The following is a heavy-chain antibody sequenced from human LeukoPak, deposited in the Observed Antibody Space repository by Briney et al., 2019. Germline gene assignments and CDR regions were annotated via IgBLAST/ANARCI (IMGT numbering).Heavy chain of an antibody. V-gene: IGHV4-59*11. D-gene: IGHD3-16*01. CDR1: GGSISGHY. CDR3: ARFGVDYDMDV. CDR2: IHYTGKP. Sequence: SETLSLACSVSGGSISGHYWTWIRQPPGKGLEWIGQIHYTGKPDYNPSLKSRITISVDTSKNQVSLQVSSVTAADSAIYYCARFGVDYDMDVWGHGTTVTVFS. J-gene: IGHJ6*02.